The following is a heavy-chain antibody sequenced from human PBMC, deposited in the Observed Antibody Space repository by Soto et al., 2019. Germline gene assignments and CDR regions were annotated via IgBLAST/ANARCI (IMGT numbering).Heavy chain of an antibody. CDR3: ARGSGIVALPGELEDVKYDY. V-gene: IGHV4-34*01. Sequence: QVQLQQWGAGLVKPSETLSLSCAVYGQSFSGHSWAWIRQPPGKGLEWIGEINESGSTYYNPSLKSGVIISTDTFKNQFSLKLSSVSAADTAAYFCARGSGIVALPGELEDVKYDYWGQGTLVNVSS. J-gene: IGHJ4*02. CDR2: INESGST. CDR1: GQSFSGHS. D-gene: IGHD1-1*01.